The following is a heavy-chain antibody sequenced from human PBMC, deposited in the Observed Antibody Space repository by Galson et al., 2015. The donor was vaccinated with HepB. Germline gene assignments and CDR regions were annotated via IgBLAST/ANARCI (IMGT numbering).Heavy chain of an antibody. V-gene: IGHV4-61*01. J-gene: IGHJ4*02. D-gene: IGHD3-3*01. CDR2: INYSGKS. Sequence: SETLSLTCAVSGGSVNSGSYYWTWIRQPPGKGLQWIGHINYSGKSDSNPSLKRRVTISVNTSKNQLLLQLRSVTAADTGVYYCASFDSSGYYSAVGDYWGQGTLVTVSS. CDR1: GGSVNSGSYY. CDR3: ASFDSSGYYSAVGDY.